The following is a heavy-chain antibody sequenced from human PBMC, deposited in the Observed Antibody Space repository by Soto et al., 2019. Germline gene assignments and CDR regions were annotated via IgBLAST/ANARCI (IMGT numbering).Heavy chain of an antibody. CDR1: GYTFTDYW. CDR2: IYPGDSDT. Sequence: GESLKTSCNGSGYTFTDYWICWVRQMPGKGLEWMGIIYPGDSDTKYNPSFQGQVTISADKSITTTYLQWSSLKASDTAIYYCAASIFYYGMDVWGQGTTVTVSS. V-gene: IGHV5-51*01. CDR3: AASIFYYGMDV. J-gene: IGHJ6*02.